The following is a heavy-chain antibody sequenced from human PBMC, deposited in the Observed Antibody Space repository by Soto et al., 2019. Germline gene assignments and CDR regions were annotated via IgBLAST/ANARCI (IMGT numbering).Heavy chain of an antibody. CDR1: GGSISGHY. CDR3: ARVGSSGWSPDY. D-gene: IGHD6-19*01. Sequence: SSETLSLTCTVSGGSISGHYWTWIRQPPGKGLEWIGYIFYSGSTNYNPSLKGRVTISVDTSKNQFSLKLSSVTAADTAVYYCARVGSSGWSPDYWGPGTLVTVSS. J-gene: IGHJ4*02. V-gene: IGHV4-59*11. CDR2: IFYSGST.